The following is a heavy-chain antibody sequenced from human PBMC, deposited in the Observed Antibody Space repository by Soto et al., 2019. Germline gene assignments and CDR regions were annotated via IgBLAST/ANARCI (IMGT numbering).Heavy chain of an antibody. CDR1: GFNFSSYG. CDR3: ARDQTDSGGYSDS. V-gene: IGHV3-33*01. D-gene: IGHD3-22*01. CDR2: IWNDGSNE. J-gene: IGHJ4*02. Sequence: VKSGGGVVQPGGSLRLSCEASGFNFSSYGIHWVRQAPGKGLEWVAIIWNDGSNEYYADSVKGRFTISRDNSKNTVYLQVSKLRAEDTAVYFCARDQTDSGGYSDSWGQGTLVTVSS.